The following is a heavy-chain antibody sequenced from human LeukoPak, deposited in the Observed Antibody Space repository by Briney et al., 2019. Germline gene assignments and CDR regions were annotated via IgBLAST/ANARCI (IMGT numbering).Heavy chain of an antibody. Sequence: QPSQTLSLTCTVSGGSISSGSHYWSWLRQPAGKGLEWIGRIYTSGSTNYNPSLKSRVTISVDTSKNQFSLKLSSVTAADTAVYYCARGGGSDWYFDLWGRGTLVTVSS. D-gene: IGHD3-16*01. CDR2: IYTSGST. J-gene: IGHJ2*01. CDR3: ARGGGSDWYFDL. V-gene: IGHV4-61*02. CDR1: GGSISSGSHY.